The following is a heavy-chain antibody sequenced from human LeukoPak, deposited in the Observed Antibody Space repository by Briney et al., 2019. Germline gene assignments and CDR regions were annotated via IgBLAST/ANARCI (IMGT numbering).Heavy chain of an antibody. J-gene: IGHJ4*02. CDR2: ISSSGSTI. CDR1: GFAFSSYE. Sequence: GGSLRLSCAASGFAFSSYEMNWVRQAPGKGLEWVSNISSSGSTIYYADSVKGRFTISRDNAKKSLYLQMNSLRAEDTAVYYCARHSNPPLWGQGTLVTVSS. D-gene: IGHD4-11*01. CDR3: ARHSNPPL. V-gene: IGHV3-48*03.